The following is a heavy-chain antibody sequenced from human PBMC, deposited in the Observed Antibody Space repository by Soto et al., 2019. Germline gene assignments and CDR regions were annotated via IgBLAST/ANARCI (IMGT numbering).Heavy chain of an antibody. V-gene: IGHV1-69*01. CDR3: AIGHSYGQFDL. CDR1: GGTLANYA. J-gene: IGHJ5*02. D-gene: IGHD5-18*01. CDR2: TIPLLSTP. Sequence: QVQLVQSGAEVKNPGASVRVSCKAHGGTLANYAINWVRQAPGQGLEWMGGTIPLLSTPTYARKFQGRVSIIADASANTAYMDLSSLSSDDTAVYFCAIGHSYGQFDLWGHGTLVSVSS.